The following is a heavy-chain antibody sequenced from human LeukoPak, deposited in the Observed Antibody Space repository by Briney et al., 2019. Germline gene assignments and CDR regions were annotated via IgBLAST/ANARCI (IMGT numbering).Heavy chain of an antibody. J-gene: IGHJ5*02. Sequence: SETLSLTCTVSGGSISSSSYYWGWIRQPPGKGLEWIGSIYYSGSTYYNPSLKSRVTISVDTFKNQFSLKLSSVTAADTAVYYCARHVWQQLVAWFDPWGQGTLVTVSS. D-gene: IGHD6-13*01. CDR3: ARHVWQQLVAWFDP. CDR1: GGSISSSSYY. CDR2: IYYSGST. V-gene: IGHV4-39*01.